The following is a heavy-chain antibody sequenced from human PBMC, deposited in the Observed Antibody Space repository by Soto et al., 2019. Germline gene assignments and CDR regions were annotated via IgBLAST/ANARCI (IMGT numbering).Heavy chain of an antibody. CDR2: IYSGGST. D-gene: IGHD3-9*01. Sequence: HPGGSLRLSCAASGFTVSSNYMSWVRQAPGKGLEWVSIIYSGGSTYYADSVKGRFTISRDNSKNTMYLQMNSLRVEDTAVYYCARVFDGNYFTYWGQGTLVTVSS. CDR1: GFTVSSNY. V-gene: IGHV3-66*01. J-gene: IGHJ4*02. CDR3: ARVFDGNYFTY.